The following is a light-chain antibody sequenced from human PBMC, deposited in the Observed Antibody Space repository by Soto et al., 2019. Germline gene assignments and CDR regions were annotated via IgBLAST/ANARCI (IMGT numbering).Light chain of an antibody. CDR3: QQYRT. Sequence: EIVLTQSLGTLSLYPGERATLSCRASQSVSSSSLAWYQHNPGQAPRLLIYEASSRATGIPDRFSGSGSGTDCTLTISRLEPEDFAVYYCQQYRTVGQGTKVDI. J-gene: IGKJ1*01. CDR1: QSVSSSS. CDR2: EAS. V-gene: IGKV3-20*01.